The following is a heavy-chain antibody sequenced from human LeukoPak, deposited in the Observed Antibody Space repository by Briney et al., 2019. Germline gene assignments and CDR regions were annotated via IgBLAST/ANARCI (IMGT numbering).Heavy chain of an antibody. CDR2: IYNDGRT. V-gene: IGHV3-53*04. CDR1: GFTFSSNC. J-gene: IGHJ4*02. D-gene: IGHD1-14*01. Sequence: GGSLRLSCAASGFTFSSNCMHRVRQAPGKGLEWVSVIYNDGRTFYGDSVKGRFTVSRHDSKNTLYLQMNSLRPEDTAVYYCARVPLHPTISDLDYWGQGTLVTVSS. CDR3: ARVPLHPTISDLDY.